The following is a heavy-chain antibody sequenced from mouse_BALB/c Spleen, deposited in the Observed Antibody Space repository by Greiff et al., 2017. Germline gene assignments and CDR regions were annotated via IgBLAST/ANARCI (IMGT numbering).Heavy chain of an antibody. V-gene: IGHV1-4*01. CDR2: INPSSGYT. CDR3: AREEDYYGSSAWFAY. CDR1: GYTFTSYT. J-gene: IGHJ3*01. D-gene: IGHD1-1*01. Sequence: VKLQESGAELARPGASVKMSCKASGYTFTSYTMHWVKQRPGQGLEWIGYINPSSGYTNYNQKFKDKATLTADKSSSTAYMQLSSLTSEDSAVYYCAREEDYYGSSAWFAYWGQGTLVTVSA.